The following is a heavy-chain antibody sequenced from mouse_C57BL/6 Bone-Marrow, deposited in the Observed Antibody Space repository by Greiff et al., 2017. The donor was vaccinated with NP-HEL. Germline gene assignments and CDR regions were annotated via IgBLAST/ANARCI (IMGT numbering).Heavy chain of an antibody. CDR2: ISSGSSTI. J-gene: IGHJ3*01. Sequence: EVQVVESGGGLVKPGGSLKLSCAASGFTFSDYGMHWVRQAPEKGLEWVAYISSGSSTIYYADTVKGRFPISRDNAKNTLFLQMTSLRSEDTAMYYCARGDYYDYEAWFAYWGQGTLVTVSA. V-gene: IGHV5-17*01. D-gene: IGHD2-4*01. CDR3: ARGDYYDYEAWFAY. CDR1: GFTFSDYG.